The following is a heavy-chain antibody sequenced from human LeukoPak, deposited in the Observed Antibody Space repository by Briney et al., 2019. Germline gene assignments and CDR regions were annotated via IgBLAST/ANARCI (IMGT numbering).Heavy chain of an antibody. CDR1: GGSFSGYY. V-gene: IGHV4-34*01. J-gene: IGHJ6*03. D-gene: IGHD3-10*01. Sequence: SETLSLTCAVYGGSFSGYYWSWIRQPPGKGLEWIGEIYHSGSTYYNPSLKSRVTISVDTSKNQFSLKLSSVTAADTAVYYCARTPSMVRGVITPYYYYYMDVWGKGTTVTVSS. CDR2: IYHSGST. CDR3: ARTPSMVRGVITPYYYYYMDV.